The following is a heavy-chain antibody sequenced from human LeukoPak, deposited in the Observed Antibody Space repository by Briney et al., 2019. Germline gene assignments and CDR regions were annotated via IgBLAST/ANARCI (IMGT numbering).Heavy chain of an antibody. V-gene: IGHV3-30*03. CDR1: GLTLSNSG. CDR3: ARDIGGLDGDGLDY. Sequence: GGSLRLSCAASGLTLSNSGVHWVRQAPGKGLEWVAAISYDGNNKYYADSVKGRFTISRDNSKNTLYLQMNSVRDEDTAVYYCARDIGGLDGDGLDYWGQGTLVTVSS. D-gene: IGHD4-17*01. CDR2: ISYDGNNK. J-gene: IGHJ4*02.